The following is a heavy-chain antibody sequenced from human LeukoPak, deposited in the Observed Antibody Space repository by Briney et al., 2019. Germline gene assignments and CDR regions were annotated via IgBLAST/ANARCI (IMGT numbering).Heavy chain of an antibody. J-gene: IGHJ4*02. CDR2: IYYSGST. CDR3: ARLATTVVAPQIFY. D-gene: IGHD4-23*01. CDR1: GGSISSYY. V-gene: IGHV4-59*05. Sequence: SETLSLTCTVSGGSISSYYWSWIRQPPGKGLEWIGSIYYSGSTYYNPSLKSRVTISVDTSRNQFSLKLKSVTAADTAVYYCARLATTVVAPQIFYWGQGTLVTVSS.